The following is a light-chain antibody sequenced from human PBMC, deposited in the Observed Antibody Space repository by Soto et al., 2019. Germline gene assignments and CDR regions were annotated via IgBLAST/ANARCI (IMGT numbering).Light chain of an antibody. V-gene: IGKV3-20*01. CDR1: QSVSSSY. CDR3: QQYGNSPIT. Sequence: EIVLTQSPGTLSLSPGERATLSCRASQSVSSSYLAWYQQKPGQAPRLLIYGASTRATAIPPRFSGSGSGTEFTLTISSLQSEDFAVYYCQQYGNSPITFGQGTRLEIK. CDR2: GAS. J-gene: IGKJ5*01.